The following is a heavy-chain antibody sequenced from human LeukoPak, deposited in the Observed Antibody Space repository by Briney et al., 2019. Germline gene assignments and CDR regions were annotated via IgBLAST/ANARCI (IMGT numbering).Heavy chain of an antibody. Sequence: SETLSLTCAVYGGSFSGYYWSWIRQPPGKGLEWIGEINHSGSTNYNPSLKSRVTISMDTSKDQFSLKLSSVTAADTAVYYCARAACSGGSCWWFDPWGQGTLVTVSS. CDR2: INHSGST. CDR3: ARAACSGGSCWWFDP. CDR1: GGSFSGYY. D-gene: IGHD2-15*01. J-gene: IGHJ5*02. V-gene: IGHV4-34*01.